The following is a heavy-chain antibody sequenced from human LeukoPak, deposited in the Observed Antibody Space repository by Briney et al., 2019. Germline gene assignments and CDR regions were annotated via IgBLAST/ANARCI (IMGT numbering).Heavy chain of an antibody. CDR1: GGSMSSYY. D-gene: IGHD6-13*01. CDR3: ARDGAYSASNI. CDR2: GHYSGST. Sequence: SETLSLTCAVSGGSMSSYYWSWIRQPPGKGLEWIGYGHYSGSTNYNPSLKSRVTISVDSSKSRFSLKLSSVTAADTAVYYCARDGAYSASNIWGQGTMVAVSS. V-gene: IGHV4-59*01. J-gene: IGHJ3*02.